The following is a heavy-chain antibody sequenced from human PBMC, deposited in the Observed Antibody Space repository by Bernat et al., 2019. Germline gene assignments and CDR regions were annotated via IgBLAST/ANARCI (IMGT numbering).Heavy chain of an antibody. V-gene: IGHV3-11*06. J-gene: IGHJ4*02. CDR1: GFTFSDYY. Sequence: HVQLVESGGGLVKPGGSLRLSCAASGFTFSDYYMSWIRQAPGKGLEWVSYISSSSSYTNYADSVKGRFTISRDNTKNSLYLQMNSLRAEDTAVYYCARDGTDTVNDYWGQGTLVTVSS. D-gene: IGHD4-17*01. CDR3: ARDGTDTVNDY. CDR2: ISSSSSYT.